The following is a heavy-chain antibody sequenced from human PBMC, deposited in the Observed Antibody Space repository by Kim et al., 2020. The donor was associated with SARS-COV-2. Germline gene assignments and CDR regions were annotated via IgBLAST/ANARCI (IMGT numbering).Heavy chain of an antibody. D-gene: IGHD3-22*01. CDR3: ARGRRTDYYDSSVGYFDY. J-gene: IGHJ4*02. Sequence: QGRVTMTRDTSTSTVYMELSSLRSEDTAVYYCARGRRTDYYDSSVGYFDYWGQGTLVTVSS. V-gene: IGHV1-46*01.